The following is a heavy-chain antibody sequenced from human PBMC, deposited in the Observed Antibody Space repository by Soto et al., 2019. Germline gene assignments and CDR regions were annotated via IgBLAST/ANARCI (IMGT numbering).Heavy chain of an antibody. D-gene: IGHD2-15*01. CDR1: GFSLSTSGVG. CDR3: AQRVVAATQYNWKGGHFDY. CDR2: IYWDDDK. Sequence: QITLKESGPTLVKPTQTLTLTCTFSGFSLSTSGVGVGWIRQPPGKALEWLVFIYWDDDKRYSPSLTSRLTITKDTSKNQVVLTMTNMDPGDTATYYCAQRVVAATQYNWKGGHFDYWGQGILVPVSS. J-gene: IGHJ4*01. V-gene: IGHV2-5*02.